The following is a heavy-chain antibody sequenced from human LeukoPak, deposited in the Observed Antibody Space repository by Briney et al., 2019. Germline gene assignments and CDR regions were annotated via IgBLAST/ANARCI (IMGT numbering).Heavy chain of an antibody. CDR3: VKDDSYYYDSSGRDS. CDR2: ITSNGDTT. D-gene: IGHD3-22*01. V-gene: IGHV3-64D*09. CDR1: GFTFSSYI. J-gene: IGHJ4*02. Sequence: GGSLRLSCSASGFTFSSYIMHWARQAPGKGLEYVSAITSNGDTTYYADSVKGRVTISRDNSKNTLYLLMSSLRAEDTAVYYCVKDDSYYYDSSGRDSWGQGTLVTVSS.